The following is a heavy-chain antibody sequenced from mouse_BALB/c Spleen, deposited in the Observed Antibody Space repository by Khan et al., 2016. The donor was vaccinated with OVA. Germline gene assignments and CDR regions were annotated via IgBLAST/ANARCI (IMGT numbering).Heavy chain of an antibody. CDR1: GYTFTSYW. V-gene: IGHV1S81*02. Sequence: VQLQQSGAELVKAGASVKMSCKASGYTFTSYWMHWVKQRLGQGLEWFAETNPTNGRTYYNEKFKNKATLTVAKSYSPAYMLISGTTFTDSAVYYCARIKKIVATDFDDWGQGTTLTVSS. CDR3: ARIKKIVATDFDD. CDR2: TNPTNGRT. J-gene: IGHJ2*01. D-gene: IGHD1-1*01.